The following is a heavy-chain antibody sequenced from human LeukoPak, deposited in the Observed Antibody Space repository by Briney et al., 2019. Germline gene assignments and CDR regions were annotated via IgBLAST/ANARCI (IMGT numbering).Heavy chain of an antibody. V-gene: IGHV4-38-2*01. CDR2: IYHSGST. CDR3: ARSYCSGGSCYYFDY. J-gene: IGHJ4*02. Sequence: SETLSLTCAVSGYPISSGYYWGWIRQPPGNGLEWIGSIYHSGSTYYNPSLKSRVTISVDTSKNQFSLKLSSVTAADTAVYYCARSYCSGGSCYYFDYWGQGTLVTVSS. CDR1: GYPISSGYY. D-gene: IGHD2-15*01.